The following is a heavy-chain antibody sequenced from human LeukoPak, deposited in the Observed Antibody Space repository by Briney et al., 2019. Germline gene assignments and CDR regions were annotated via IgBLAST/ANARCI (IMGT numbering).Heavy chain of an antibody. Sequence: GGSLRLSCAASGFTFSNYEMNWVRQAPGKGLEWLSYISGSGNTIYYADSVKGRFAISRDNAKNSLYLQMSSLKPEDTAIYYCARDYDYIWGTSRDDASDIWGQGTMVTISS. V-gene: IGHV3-48*03. CDR2: ISGSGNTI. CDR1: GFTFSNYE. CDR3: ARDYDYIWGTSRDDASDI. D-gene: IGHD3-16*02. J-gene: IGHJ3*02.